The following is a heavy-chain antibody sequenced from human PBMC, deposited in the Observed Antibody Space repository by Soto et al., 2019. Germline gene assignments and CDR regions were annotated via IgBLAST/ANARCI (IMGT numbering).Heavy chain of an antibody. V-gene: IGHV1-3*01. J-gene: IGHJ4*02. CDR3: AREGTVTTRYYDILTGYPDY. CDR2: INAGNGNT. CDR1: GYTFTSYA. D-gene: IGHD3-9*01. Sequence: GASVKVSCKASGYTFTSYAMHWVRQAPGQRLEWMGWINAGNGNTKYSQKFQGRVTITRDTSASTAYMELSSLRSEDTAVYYCAREGTVTTRYYDILTGYPDYWGQGTLVTVSS.